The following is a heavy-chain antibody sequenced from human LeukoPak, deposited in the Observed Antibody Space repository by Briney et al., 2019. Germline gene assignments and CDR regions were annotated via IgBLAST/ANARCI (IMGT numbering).Heavy chain of an antibody. CDR1: GFTVSNNY. J-gene: IGHJ3*02. D-gene: IGHD1-26*01. Sequence: GGSLRLSCAASGFTVSNNYMSWVRQAPGKGLEWVSVIYKIGNTFYADFVKGRFTISRDNFKNRLYLQMNSLRAEDTALYYCARGLVVGGTGVWAFDIWGQGTMVTVSS. V-gene: IGHV3-66*01. CDR2: IYKIGNT. CDR3: ARGLVVGGTGVWAFDI.